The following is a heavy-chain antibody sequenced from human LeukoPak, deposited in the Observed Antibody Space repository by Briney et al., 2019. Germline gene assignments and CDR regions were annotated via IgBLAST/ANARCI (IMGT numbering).Heavy chain of an antibody. V-gene: IGHV3-21*01. CDR2: ISSSSSII. CDR3: ARGGSSTTSKDLFDV. J-gene: IGHJ3*01. CDR1: GFTFSSYS. Sequence: PGGSLRLSCAASGFTFSSYSMNWVRQAPGKGLEWVSSISSSSSIIFYADPMKGRFTISRDNAKNSLYLQMNSLTAEDMAVYYCARGGSSTTSKDLFDVWGRGTMVTVSS. D-gene: IGHD2-2*01.